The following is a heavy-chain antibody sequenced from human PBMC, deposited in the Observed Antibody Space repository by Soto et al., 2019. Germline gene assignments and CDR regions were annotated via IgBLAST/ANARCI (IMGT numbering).Heavy chain of an antibody. CDR2: INPKSGGT. CDR3: ATLPRTSERTPAAIWSFDS. Sequence: SVKVSCKTSGYTFSAYYMHWVRQAPGQGLEWMGWINPKSGGTLYAQKFQGRVTMTRDTSISTAYMELSRLRSDDTAMYYCATLPRTSERTPAAIWSFDSWGQGTLVTVSS. V-gene: IGHV1-2*02. J-gene: IGHJ4*02. D-gene: IGHD2-2*01. CDR1: GYTFSAYY.